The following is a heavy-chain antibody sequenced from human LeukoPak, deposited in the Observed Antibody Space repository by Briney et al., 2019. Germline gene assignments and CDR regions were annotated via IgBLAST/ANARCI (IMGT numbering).Heavy chain of an antibody. CDR3: AIVVAARQGTIDP. V-gene: IGHV1-69*04. CDR2: IIPIFGIA. CDR1: GGTFSSYA. D-gene: IGHD6-6*01. J-gene: IGHJ5*02. Sequence: SVKVSCKASGGTFSSYAISWVRQAPGQGLEWMGRIIPIFGIANYAQKFQGRVTITADKSTSTAYMELSSLRAEDTAVYYCAIVVAARQGTIDPWGQGTLVTISS.